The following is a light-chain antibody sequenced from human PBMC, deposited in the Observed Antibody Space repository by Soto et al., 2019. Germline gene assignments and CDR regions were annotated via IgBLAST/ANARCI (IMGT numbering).Light chain of an antibody. CDR1: QNIGTS. CDR3: QQSSFTGYT. CDR2: AAS. V-gene: IGKV1-39*01. Sequence: DIQMTQSPSSLSASVGDRVTITCRASQNIGTSLNWYQQRPGKAPQVLIYAASSLQSGVSSRFCGSGSGTNFTLTVSSLQPEDFAIYYCQQSSFTGYTFGQGTNLDIK. J-gene: IGKJ2*01.